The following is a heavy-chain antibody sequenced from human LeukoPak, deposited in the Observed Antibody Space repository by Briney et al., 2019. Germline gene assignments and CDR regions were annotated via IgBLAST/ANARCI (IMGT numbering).Heavy chain of an antibody. Sequence: GASVKVSCKASGYTFTSYGISWVRQAPGQGLEWMGWISAYNGNTNYAQKFQGRVTITADKSTSTAYMELSSLRSEDTAVYYCALPSGWNFDYWGQGTLVTVSS. CDR3: ALPSGWNFDY. CDR2: ISAYNGNT. D-gene: IGHD6-19*01. J-gene: IGHJ4*02. V-gene: IGHV1-18*01. CDR1: GYTFTSYG.